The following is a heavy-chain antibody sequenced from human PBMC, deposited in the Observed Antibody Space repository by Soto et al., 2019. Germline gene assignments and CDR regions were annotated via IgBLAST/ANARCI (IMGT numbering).Heavy chain of an antibody. CDR1: GSTFSSYG. J-gene: IGHJ6*02. D-gene: IGHD3-3*01. CDR3: AKESLRFRKHYGMDV. Sequence: GGSLRLSCAACGSTFSSYGMHWVRQAPGKGLEWVAVISYDGSNQYYADSVKGRFTISRDNSKNTLYLQMNSLKAEDTAVYYCAKESLRFRKHYGMDVWGQGTTVTVSS. CDR2: ISYDGSNQ. V-gene: IGHV3-30*18.